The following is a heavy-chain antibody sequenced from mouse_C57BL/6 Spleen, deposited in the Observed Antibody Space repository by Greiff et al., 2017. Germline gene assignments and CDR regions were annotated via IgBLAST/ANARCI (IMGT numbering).Heavy chain of an antibody. CDR2: INPSTGGT. Sequence: EVQLQESGPELVKPGASVKISCKASGYSFTGYYMNWVKQSPEKSLEWIGEINPSTGGTTYNQKFKAKATLTVDKSSSTAYMQLKSLTSEDSAVYYCARKRVTTVVATDYAMDYWGQGTSVTVSS. CDR1: GYSFTGYY. V-gene: IGHV1-42*01. J-gene: IGHJ4*01. CDR3: ARKRVTTVVATDYAMDY. D-gene: IGHD1-1*01.